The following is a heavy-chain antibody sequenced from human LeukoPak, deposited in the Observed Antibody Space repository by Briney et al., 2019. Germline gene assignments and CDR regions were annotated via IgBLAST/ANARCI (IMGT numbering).Heavy chain of an antibody. CDR3: AKVVVGYVNYYYYGMDV. CDR2: ISGSGGST. Sequence: PGGSLRLSCAASGFTFSSYAMSWVRQAPGKGLEWVSAISGSGGSTYYADSVKGRFTISRDNSKNTLYLQMNSLRAEDTAVYYCAKVVVGYVNYYYYGMDVWGQGTTVTVSS. CDR1: GFTFSSYA. V-gene: IGHV3-23*01. D-gene: IGHD2-2*01. J-gene: IGHJ6*02.